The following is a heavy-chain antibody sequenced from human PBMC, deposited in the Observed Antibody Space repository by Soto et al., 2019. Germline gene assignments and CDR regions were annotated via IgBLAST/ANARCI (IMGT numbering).Heavy chain of an antibody. CDR2: ISGSGDTT. Sequence: EVQLLESGGGLVQPGGSLRLSCVASGFAFSGYVMTWVRQAPGKGLDWLSSISGSGDTTFYADSVKGRFTISRDTSKNTSYLQINSLRDVDTAVYYCAKIGVMNSLDMWFECWGQGTLVTVSA. CDR1: GFAFSGYV. V-gene: IGHV3-23*01. D-gene: IGHD2-21*01. J-gene: IGHJ5*01. CDR3: AKIGVMNSLDMWFEC.